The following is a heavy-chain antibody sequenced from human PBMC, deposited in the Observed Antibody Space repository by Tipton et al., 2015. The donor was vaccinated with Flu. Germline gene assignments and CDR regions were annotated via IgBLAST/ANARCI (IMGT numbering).Heavy chain of an antibody. Sequence: SLRLSCAAPGFTLSNYWMSWIRQAPGQGLEWVANINQDGSVKYYVDSVTGRFTISRDNAKNSVYLQMNSLRVEDTAVYYCVKYYDSRGSVFDSWGQGTLVTVSS. CDR3: VKYYDSRGSVFDS. CDR2: INQDGSVK. J-gene: IGHJ4*02. V-gene: IGHV3-7*03. D-gene: IGHD3-22*01. CDR1: GFTLSNYW.